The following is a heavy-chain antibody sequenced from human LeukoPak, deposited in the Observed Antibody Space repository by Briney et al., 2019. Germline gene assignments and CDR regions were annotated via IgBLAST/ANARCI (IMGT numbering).Heavy chain of an antibody. D-gene: IGHD3-9*01. CDR1: GFTFSNAW. CDR3: TTDVIPKYYDILTGYPQGY. V-gene: IGHV3-15*01. CDR2: IKSKTDGGTT. J-gene: IGHJ4*02. Sequence: PGGSLRLSCAASGFTFSNAWMSWVRQAPGKGLEWVGRIKSKTDGGTTDYAAPVKGRFTISRDDSKNTLYLQMNSLKTEDTAVYYCTTDVIPKYYDILTGYPQGYWGQGTLVTVSS.